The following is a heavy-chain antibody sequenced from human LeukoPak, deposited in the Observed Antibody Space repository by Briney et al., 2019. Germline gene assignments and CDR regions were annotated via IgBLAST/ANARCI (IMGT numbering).Heavy chain of an antibody. V-gene: IGHV3-7*03. Sequence: GGSLRLSCAPSGLTFSSYWMSWVRQAPGKGLEWVANIKQDGSEKYYVDSVKGRFTISRDNGKNSPYLQMNSLRAEDTAVYYCARKAYGLDVWGKGTTVTVSS. J-gene: IGHJ6*04. CDR3: ARKAYGLDV. CDR1: GLTFSSYW. CDR2: IKQDGSEK.